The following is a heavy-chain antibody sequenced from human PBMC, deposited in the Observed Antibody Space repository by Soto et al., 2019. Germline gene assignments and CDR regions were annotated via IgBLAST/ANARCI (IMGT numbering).Heavy chain of an antibody. Sequence: QLQLQESGPGLVKPSETLSLTCTVSGGSISSSSYYWGWVRQPPGQGLEWIGNIYYSGSTYYNPXXKSRVTIYVDXXQXQXXVKLPSVTAADTAVYYCARVAAVRSDSAGYHGMAVWGQGTTVTVSS. J-gene: IGHJ6*02. CDR1: GGSISSSSYY. V-gene: IGHV4-39*02. CDR2: IYYSGST. CDR3: ARVAAVRSDSAGYHGMAV. D-gene: IGHD3-22*01.